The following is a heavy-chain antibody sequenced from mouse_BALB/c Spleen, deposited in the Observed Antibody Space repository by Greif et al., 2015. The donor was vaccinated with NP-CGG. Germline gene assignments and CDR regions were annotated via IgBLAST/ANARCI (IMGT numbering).Heavy chain of an antibody. V-gene: IGHV5-4*02. CDR2: ISDGGSYT. CDR3: ARVGAMDY. CDR1: GFTFSDYY. Sequence: EVKLVESGGGLVKPGGSLKLSCAASGFTFSDYYMYWVRQTPEKRLEWVATISDGGSYTYYPDSVKGRFTISRDNAKNNLYLQMSSLKSEDTAMYYCARVGAMDYWGQGTSVTFSS. J-gene: IGHJ4*01.